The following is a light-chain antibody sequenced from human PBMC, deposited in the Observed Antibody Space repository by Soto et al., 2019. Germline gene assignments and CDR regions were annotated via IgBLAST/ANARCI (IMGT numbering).Light chain of an antibody. CDR1: QDIGSW. V-gene: IGKV1-12*01. CDR2: GAS. J-gene: IGKJ5*01. Sequence: DIQMTQSPSSVSASVGDRVTITCRASQDIGSWLAWYQQKPGKAPHLLMYGASSLQSEVPSRFYGSGSGTDFTLTISSLQPEDFATYYCQQGGSFPITFGQGTRLEIK. CDR3: QQGGSFPIT.